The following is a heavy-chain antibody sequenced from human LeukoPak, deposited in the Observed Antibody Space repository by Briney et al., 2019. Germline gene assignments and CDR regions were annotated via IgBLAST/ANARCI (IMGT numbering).Heavy chain of an antibody. Sequence: ASVKVSCKASGYTFTSYDINWVRQATGQGLEWMGWMNPNSGNTGYAQTFQGRVTMTRNTSIRTAYMELSSLRSEDTAVYYCARDHELGTPGSAYEFFDYWGQGTLVTVSS. CDR3: ARDHELGTPGSAYEFFDY. CDR1: GYTFTSYD. CDR2: MNPNSGNT. J-gene: IGHJ4*02. D-gene: IGHD1-1*01. V-gene: IGHV1-8*01.